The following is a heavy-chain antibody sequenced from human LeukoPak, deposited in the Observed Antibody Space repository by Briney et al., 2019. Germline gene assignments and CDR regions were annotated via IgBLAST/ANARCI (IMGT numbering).Heavy chain of an antibody. V-gene: IGHV4-59*01. CDR1: GGSISSYY. D-gene: IGHD1-1*01. CDR3: ARGDWNPTYFDY. J-gene: IGHJ4*02. CDR2: IYYSGST. Sequence: SETQSLTCTVSGGSISSYYWSWIRQPPGKGLEWIGYIYYSGSTNYNPSLKSRVTISVDTSKNQFSLKLSSVTAADTAVYYCARGDWNPTYFDYWGQGTLVTVSS.